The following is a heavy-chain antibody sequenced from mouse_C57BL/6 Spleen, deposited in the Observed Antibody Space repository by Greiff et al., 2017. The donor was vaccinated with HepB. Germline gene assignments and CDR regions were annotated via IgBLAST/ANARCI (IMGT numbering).Heavy chain of an antibody. Sequence: VQLQQSGAELVKPGASVKISCKASGYAFSSYWMNWVQQRPGKGLEWIGQIYLGDGDTNYNGKFKGKATLTTDKSTSTAYMQLRSLSSEDSAVYFCARITTVRRYFDVWGTGTTVTVSS. CDR3: ARITTVRRYFDV. V-gene: IGHV1-80*01. CDR2: IYLGDGDT. J-gene: IGHJ1*03. D-gene: IGHD1-1*01. CDR1: GYAFSSYW.